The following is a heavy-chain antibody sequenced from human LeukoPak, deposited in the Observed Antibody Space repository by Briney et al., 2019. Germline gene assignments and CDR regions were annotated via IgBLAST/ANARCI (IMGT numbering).Heavy chain of an antibody. CDR2: INTNTGNP. Sequence: GASVKVSCKASGYTFTNYAMNWVRQAPGQGLEWMGWINTNTGNPTYAQGFTGRCVFSLDTSVSTAYLQISSLKAEDTAVYYCAREQDSSGWYGGMGYWGQGTLVTVSS. D-gene: IGHD6-19*01. CDR3: AREQDSSGWYGGMGY. J-gene: IGHJ4*02. V-gene: IGHV7-4-1*02. CDR1: GYTFTNYA.